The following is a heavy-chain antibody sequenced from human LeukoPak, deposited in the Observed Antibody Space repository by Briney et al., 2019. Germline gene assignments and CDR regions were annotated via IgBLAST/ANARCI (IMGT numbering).Heavy chain of an antibody. J-gene: IGHJ4*02. CDR3: ANGGYYYVFGY. V-gene: IGHV3-23*01. CDR2: ISGSGGST. CDR1: GFTFSSYA. Sequence: PGGSLRLSCAASGFTFSSYAMSWVRQAPGKGLEWVSAISGSGGSTYYADSVKGRFTISRDNSKNTPYLQMNSLRAEDTAVYYCANGGYYYVFGYWGQGTLVTVSS. D-gene: IGHD3-22*01.